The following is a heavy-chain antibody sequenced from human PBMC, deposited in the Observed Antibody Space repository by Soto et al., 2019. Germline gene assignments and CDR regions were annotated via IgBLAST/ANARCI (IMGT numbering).Heavy chain of an antibody. J-gene: IGHJ3*02. Sequence: QVQLQQWGAGLLKPSETLSLTCAVYGGSFSGYYWSWIRQPPGKGLEWIGEINHSGSTNYNPSLKRRGTIAVDTSKNQCSLKLSSVTAADTAVYYCARLRGYQLLSAFDIWGQGTMVTVSS. D-gene: IGHD2-2*01. V-gene: IGHV4-34*01. CDR1: GGSFSGYY. CDR3: ARLRGYQLLSAFDI. CDR2: INHSGST.